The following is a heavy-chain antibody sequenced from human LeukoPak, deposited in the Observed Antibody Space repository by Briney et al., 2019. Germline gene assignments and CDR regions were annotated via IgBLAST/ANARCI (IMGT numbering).Heavy chain of an antibody. J-gene: IGHJ3*02. CDR2: IIPIFGTA. CDR1: GGTFSSYA. D-gene: IGHD2-2*01. V-gene: IGHV1-69*13. CDR3: ARVAGVVVVPAAIFSDAFDI. Sequence: GASVKVSCKASGGTFSSYAISWVRRAPGQGLEWMGGIIPIFGTANYAQKFQGRVTITADESTSTAYMELSSLRSEDTAVYYCARVAGVVVVPAAIFSDAFDIWGQGTMVTVSS.